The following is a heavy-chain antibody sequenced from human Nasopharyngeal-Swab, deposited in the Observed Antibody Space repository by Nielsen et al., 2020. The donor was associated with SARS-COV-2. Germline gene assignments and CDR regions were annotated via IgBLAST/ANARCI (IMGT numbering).Heavy chain of an antibody. CDR1: GGSISSSSYY. Sequence: SETLSLTCTASGGSISSSSYYWGWIRQPPGKGLEWIGSIYYSGSTYYNPSPKSRVTISVDTSKNQFSLKLSSVTAADTAVYYCANQWLGYFDYWGQGTLVTVSS. CDR3: ANQWLGYFDY. CDR2: IYYSGST. V-gene: IGHV4-39*01. D-gene: IGHD6-19*01. J-gene: IGHJ4*02.